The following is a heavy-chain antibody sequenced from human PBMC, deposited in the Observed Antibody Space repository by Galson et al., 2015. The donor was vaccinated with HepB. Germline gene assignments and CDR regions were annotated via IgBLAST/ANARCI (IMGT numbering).Heavy chain of an antibody. CDR2: INPNSGGA. CDR1: GYTFTGYY. J-gene: IGHJ6*02. D-gene: IGHD3-9*01. V-gene: IGHV1-2*04. Sequence: SVKVSCKASGYTFTGYYMHWVRQAPGQGLEWMGWINPNSGGANYAQKFQGWVTMTRDTSISTAYMELSRLRSDDTAVYYCARDGRYYDILTGYYPLYYYGMDVWGQGTTVTVSS. CDR3: ARDGRYYDILTGYYPLYYYGMDV.